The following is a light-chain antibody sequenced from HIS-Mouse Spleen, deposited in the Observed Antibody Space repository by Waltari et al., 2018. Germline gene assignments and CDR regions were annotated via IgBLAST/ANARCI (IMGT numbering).Light chain of an antibody. V-gene: IGLV3-10*01. CDR2: EDS. J-gene: IGLJ2*01. CDR1: ALPKKD. Sequence: SYELTQPPSVSVSPGQTARITGSGDALPKKDAYVDQQKSGQAPVLVIYEDSKRPPGIPERFSGSSSGTMATLTISGAQVEDEADYYCYSTDSSGNHRVFGGGTKLTVL. CDR3: YSTDSSGNHRV.